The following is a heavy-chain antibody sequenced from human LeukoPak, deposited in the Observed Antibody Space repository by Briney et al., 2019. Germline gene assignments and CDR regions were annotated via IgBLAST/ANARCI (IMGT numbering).Heavy chain of an antibody. V-gene: IGHV3-21*01. D-gene: IGHD6-13*01. CDR3: ARRAAAAGTRHNYFDY. CDR1: GFTFSSYS. CDR2: ISSSSSYI. Sequence: GGSLRLSCAASGFTFSSYSMNWVRQAPGKGLEWVSSISSSSSYIYYADSVKGRFTISRDNAKNSLYLQMNSLRAEDTAVYYCARRAAAAGTRHNYFDYWGQGTLVTVSS. J-gene: IGHJ4*02.